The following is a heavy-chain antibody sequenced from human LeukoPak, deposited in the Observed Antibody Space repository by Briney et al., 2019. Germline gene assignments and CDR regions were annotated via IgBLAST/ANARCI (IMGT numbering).Heavy chain of an antibody. CDR3: ARGGYYYGSGSYYNVEGYYFDY. CDR2: IYTSGST. CDR1: GGSISSYY. Sequence: SETLSLTCTVSGGSISSYYWSWIRQPAGKGLEWIGCIYTSGSTNYNPSLKSRVTMSVDTSKNQFSLKLSSVTAADTAVYYCARGGYYYGSGSYYNVEGYYFDYWGQGTLVTVSS. D-gene: IGHD3-10*01. J-gene: IGHJ4*02. V-gene: IGHV4-4*07.